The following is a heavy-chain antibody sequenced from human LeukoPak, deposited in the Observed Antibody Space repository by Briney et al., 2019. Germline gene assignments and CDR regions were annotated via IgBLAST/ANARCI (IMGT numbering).Heavy chain of an antibody. CDR3: ASWGPYYYGSGSYYKSYYFDY. Sequence: GGSLRLSGAASGFTFSSYWMSWVRQAPGKGLEWVANIKQDGSEKYYVDSVKGRFTISRDNAKNSLYLQMNSLRAEDTAVYYCASWGPYYYGSGSYYKSYYFDYWGQGTLVTVSS. CDR2: IKQDGSEK. CDR1: GFTFSSYW. J-gene: IGHJ4*02. V-gene: IGHV3-7*01. D-gene: IGHD3-10*01.